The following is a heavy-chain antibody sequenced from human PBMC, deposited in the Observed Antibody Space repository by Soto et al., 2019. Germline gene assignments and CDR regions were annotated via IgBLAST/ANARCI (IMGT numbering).Heavy chain of an antibody. Sequence: SETLSLTCTVSGGSISSGDYYWSWIRQPPGKGLEWIGYIYYSGSTYYNPSLKGRVTKPVDTSKNQFSLKLSSGTAADTAVYYWAREPQWFGDPRGGMDVWGQGTTVTVSS. CDR2: IYYSGST. D-gene: IGHD3-10*01. J-gene: IGHJ6*02. CDR3: AREPQWFGDPRGGMDV. V-gene: IGHV4-30-4*01. CDR1: GGSISSGDYY.